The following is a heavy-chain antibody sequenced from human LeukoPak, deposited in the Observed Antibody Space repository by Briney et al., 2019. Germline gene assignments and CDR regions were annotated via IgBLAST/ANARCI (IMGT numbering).Heavy chain of an antibody. CDR2: IYYSGST. Sequence: SETLSLTCTVSGGSISSHYWSWIRQPPGKRLEWIGYIYYSGSTNYNPPLKSRVTISVDTSKNQFSLKLSSVTAADTAVYYCARVFGSYCSSTSCDFDYWGQGTLVTVSS. J-gene: IGHJ4*02. V-gene: IGHV4-59*11. CDR1: GGSISSHY. CDR3: ARVFGSYCSSTSCDFDY. D-gene: IGHD2-2*01.